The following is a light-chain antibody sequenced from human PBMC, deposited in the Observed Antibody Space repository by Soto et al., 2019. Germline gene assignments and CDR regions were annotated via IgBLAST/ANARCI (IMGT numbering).Light chain of an antibody. CDR3: MQALQSLT. CDR2: FGS. J-gene: IGKJ5*01. V-gene: IGKV2-28*01. CDR1: QSLLHSNTYNY. Sequence: EIVMTRSPRSMPVTPGGPAYISCRPSQSLLHSNTYNYLDWYVQKPGQSPQLLIYFGSNRAPGVPDRFSGSGSGTDFTLKINRVEAEDVGTYYCMQALQSLTFGQGTRLEIK.